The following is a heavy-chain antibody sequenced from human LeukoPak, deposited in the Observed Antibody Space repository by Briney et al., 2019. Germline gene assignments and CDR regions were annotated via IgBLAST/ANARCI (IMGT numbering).Heavy chain of an antibody. CDR1: GGSISSYY. CDR3: ARGGYDSSGYLYYFDY. V-gene: IGHV4-59*01. J-gene: IGHJ4*02. CDR2: IYYSGST. Sequence: SETLSLTCTVSGGSISSYYWSWIRQPPGKGLEWIGYIYYSGSTNYNPSLKSRVTISVDTSKNQFSLKLSSVTAADTAVYYCARGGYDSSGYLYYFDYWGQGTLVTVFS. D-gene: IGHD3-22*01.